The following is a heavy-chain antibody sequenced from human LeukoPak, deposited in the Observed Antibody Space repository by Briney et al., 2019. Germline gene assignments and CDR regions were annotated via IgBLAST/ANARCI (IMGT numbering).Heavy chain of an antibody. D-gene: IGHD3-16*01. CDR2: ISYDGNNK. J-gene: IGHJ4*02. CDR1: RFIFSNHW. CDR3: ASISGASWGDY. Sequence: GGSLRLFCAASRFIFSNHWMSWVRQAPGKGLEWVAVISYDGNNKYYVDSVKGRFTISRDNSKNTLYLQMNSLRAEDTAVYFCASISGASWGDYWGQGTLVTVSS. V-gene: IGHV3-30-3*01.